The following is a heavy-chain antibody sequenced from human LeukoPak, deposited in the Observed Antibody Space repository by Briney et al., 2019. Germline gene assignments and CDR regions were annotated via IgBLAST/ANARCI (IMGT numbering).Heavy chain of an antibody. V-gene: IGHV4-61*02. CDR3: AREAGDTAMGPGKFDP. CDR1: GGSISSGSYY. J-gene: IGHJ5*02. CDR2: IYTSGST. D-gene: IGHD5-18*01. Sequence: SQTLSLTCTVSGGSISSGSYYWSWIRQPAGKGLEWIGRIYTSGSTNYNPSLKSRVTISVDTSKNQFSLKLSSVTAADTAVYYCAREAGDTAMGPGKFDPWGQGTLVTVSS.